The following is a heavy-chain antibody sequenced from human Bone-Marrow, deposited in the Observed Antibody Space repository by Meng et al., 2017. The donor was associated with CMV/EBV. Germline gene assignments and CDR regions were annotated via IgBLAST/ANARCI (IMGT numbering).Heavy chain of an antibody. D-gene: IGHD4-11*01. CDR1: GGSISSGGYY. J-gene: IGHJ4*02. Sequence: GSLRLSCTVSGGSISSGGYYWSWIRQHPGKGLEWIGYIYYSGSTYYNPSLKSRVTISVDTSKNQFSLKLSSVTAADTAVYYCASHQTQWAITTHFDYWGQGTLVTVSS. V-gene: IGHV4-39*01. CDR3: ASHQTQWAITTHFDY. CDR2: IYYSGST.